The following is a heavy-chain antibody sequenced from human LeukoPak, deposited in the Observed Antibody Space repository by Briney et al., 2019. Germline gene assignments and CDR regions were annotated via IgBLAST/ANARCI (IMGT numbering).Heavy chain of an antibody. CDR3: AGWFGSAAFDY. Sequence: SVKVSCKASGGTFSSYAISWVRQAPGQGLEWMGRIIPILGIANYAQKFQGRVTITADKSTSTTYMELSSLRSEDTAVYYCAGWFGSAAFDYWGQGTLVTVSS. CDR2: IIPILGIA. CDR1: GGTFSSYA. D-gene: IGHD3-10*01. V-gene: IGHV1-69*04. J-gene: IGHJ4*02.